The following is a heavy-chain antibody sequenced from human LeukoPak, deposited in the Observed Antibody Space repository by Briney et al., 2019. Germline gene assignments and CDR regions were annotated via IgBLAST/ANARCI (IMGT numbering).Heavy chain of an antibody. Sequence: SETLSLTCAVYGGSFSGYYWSWIRQPPGKGLEWIGEINHSGSTNYNPSLESRVTISVDTSKNQFSLKLSSVTAADTAVYYCARRRILTGYYDYWGQGTLVAVSS. D-gene: IGHD3-9*01. J-gene: IGHJ4*02. V-gene: IGHV4-34*01. CDR2: INHSGST. CDR1: GGSFSGYY. CDR3: ARRRILTGYYDY.